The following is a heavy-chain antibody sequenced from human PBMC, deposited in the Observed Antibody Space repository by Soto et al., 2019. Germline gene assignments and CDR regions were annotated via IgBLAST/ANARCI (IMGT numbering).Heavy chain of an antibody. D-gene: IGHD3-10*01. CDR2: FYIVGST. J-gene: IGHJ4*02. V-gene: IGHV3-66*01. CDR1: GFTVNGHY. Sequence: PGGSLRLSCAASGFTVNGHYMSWVRQAPGKGLEWVSVFYIVGSTYYANSVTGRFTISRDNSRNTVYFQMNSLRAEDTAVYYCARDRTISDYRSSGALGLWGQGTLVTVSS. CDR3: ARDRTISDYRSSGALGL.